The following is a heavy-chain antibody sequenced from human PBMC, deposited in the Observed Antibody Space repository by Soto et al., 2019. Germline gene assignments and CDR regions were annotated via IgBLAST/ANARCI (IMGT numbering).Heavy chain of an antibody. CDR1: GGTFSSYS. Sequence: ASVKVSCKASGGTFSSYSFSWVRQAPGQGHEWMGRISPNNGKTNYAQKLQGRVTMTTDTSTSTAYMELRSLRSDDTAVYNCVTVPPKFQKDYYDSSDFFEYFDYWGHGTLVTVSS. J-gene: IGHJ4*01. D-gene: IGHD3-22*01. CDR3: VTVPPKFQKDYYDSSDFFEYFDY. CDR2: ISPNNGKT. V-gene: IGHV1-18*01.